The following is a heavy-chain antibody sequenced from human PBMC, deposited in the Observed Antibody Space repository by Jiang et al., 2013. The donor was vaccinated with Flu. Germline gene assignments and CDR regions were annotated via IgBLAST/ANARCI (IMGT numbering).Heavy chain of an antibody. CDR2: IKSDGSEK. Sequence: PGESLRLSCAASGFTFSSHWMSWVRQAPGKGLEWVASIKSDGSEKYYVDSVKGRFTISRDNAKNSVYLQINSLRGEDTAVYYCVSSYSERLDYWGQGALVTVSS. J-gene: IGHJ4*02. CDR1: GFTFSSHW. V-gene: IGHV3-7*03. CDR3: VSSYSERLDY. D-gene: IGHD1-26*01.